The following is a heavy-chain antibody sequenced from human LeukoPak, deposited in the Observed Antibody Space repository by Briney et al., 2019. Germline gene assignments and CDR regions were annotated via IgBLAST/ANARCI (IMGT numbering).Heavy chain of an antibody. Sequence: SETLSLTCAVSGGSISSGGYSWSWIRQPPGKGLEWIGYIYHSGSTYYNPSLKSRVTISVDRSKNQFSLKLSSVTAADTAVYYCARDNYYASSGYLDYWGQGTLVTVSS. D-gene: IGHD3-22*01. CDR3: ARDNYYASSGYLDY. CDR1: GGSISSGGYS. J-gene: IGHJ4*02. V-gene: IGHV4-30-2*01. CDR2: IYHSGST.